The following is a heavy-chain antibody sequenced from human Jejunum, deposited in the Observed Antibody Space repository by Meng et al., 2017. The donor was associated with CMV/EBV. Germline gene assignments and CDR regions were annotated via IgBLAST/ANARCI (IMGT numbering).Heavy chain of an antibody. J-gene: IGHJ4*02. CDR3: AHTSGYSSGWADY. CDR2: TYWDDHQ. CDR1: GFSLSTSGVG. V-gene: IGHV2-5*02. Sequence: QITLKESGPTLVKPTQTLTLTCTFSGFSLSTSGVGVGWIRQPPGKALEWLGLTYWDDHQRYNTSLQSRLTITKDASKNQVVLTMTNMDPVDTATYYCAHTSGYSSGWADYWGQGTLVTVSS. D-gene: IGHD6-19*01.